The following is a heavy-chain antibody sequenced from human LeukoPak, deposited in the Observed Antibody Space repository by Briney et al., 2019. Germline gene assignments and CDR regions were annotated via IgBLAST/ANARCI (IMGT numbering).Heavy chain of an antibody. D-gene: IGHD2-2*01. J-gene: IGHJ3*02. CDR3: ARVDIVVVPDVRPVDGPFDAFDI. Sequence: PGGSLRLSCAASGFTFSDYYMSWIRQAPGKGLEWVSYISSSGSTIYYADSVKGRFTISRDNAKNSLYLQMNSLRAEDTAVYYCARVDIVVVPDVRPVDGPFDAFDIWGQGTMVTVSS. V-gene: IGHV3-11*04. CDR2: ISSSGSTI. CDR1: GFTFSDYY.